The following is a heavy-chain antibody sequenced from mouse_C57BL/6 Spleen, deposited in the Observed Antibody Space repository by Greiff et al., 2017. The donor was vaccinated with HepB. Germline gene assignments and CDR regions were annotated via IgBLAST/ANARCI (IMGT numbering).Heavy chain of an antibody. J-gene: IGHJ3*01. V-gene: IGHV1-85*01. CDR3: ARGSPWFAY. CDR2: IYPRDGST. CDR1: GYTFASYD. Sequence: QVHVKQSGPELVKPGASVKLSCKASGYTFASYDINWVKQRPGQGLEWIGWIYPRDGSTKYNEKFKGKATLTVDTSSSTAYMELHSLTSEDSAVYFCARGSPWFAYWGQGTLVTVSA.